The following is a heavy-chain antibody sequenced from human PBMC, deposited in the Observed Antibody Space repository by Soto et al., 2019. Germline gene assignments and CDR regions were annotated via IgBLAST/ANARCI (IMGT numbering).Heavy chain of an antibody. J-gene: IGHJ4*02. CDR2: TYYRSKWYN. V-gene: IGHV6-1*01. D-gene: IGHD6-19*01. CDR3: ASDIQGIAVAGFDY. Sequence: SQTLSLTCVISVDSVSSNSAAWNWIRQSPSRGLGWLGRTYYRSKWYNDYAVSVKSRITINPDTSKNQFSLQLNSVTPEDTAVYYCASDIQGIAVAGFDYWGQGTLVTVSS. CDR1: VDSVSSNSAA.